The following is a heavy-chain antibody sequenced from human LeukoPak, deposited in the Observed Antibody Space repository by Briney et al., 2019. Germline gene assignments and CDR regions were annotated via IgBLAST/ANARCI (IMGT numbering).Heavy chain of an antibody. Sequence: KPSETLSLTCAVYGGSFSGYYWSWIRQPPGKGLEWIGEINHSGSTNYNPSLMSRVTISVDTSKNQFSLKLSSVTAADTAVYYCARGKYYYDSSGYLSYWGQGTLVTVSS. V-gene: IGHV4-34*01. D-gene: IGHD3-22*01. CDR3: ARGKYYYDSSGYLSY. J-gene: IGHJ4*02. CDR2: INHSGST. CDR1: GGSFSGYY.